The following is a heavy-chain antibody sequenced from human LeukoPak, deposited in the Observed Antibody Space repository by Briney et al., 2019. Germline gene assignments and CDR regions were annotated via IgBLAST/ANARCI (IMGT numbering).Heavy chain of an antibody. CDR3: ASPYYYGSGSYFDY. V-gene: IGHV3-23*01. CDR1: GFTFSSYD. Sequence: PGGSLRLSCAASGFTFSSYDMSWVRQAPGKGLEWVSFISGSGGSAYYADSGEGRFTISRDNSKNTLYLQMNSLRAEDTAVYYCASPYYYGSGSYFDYWGQGTLVTVSS. J-gene: IGHJ4*02. D-gene: IGHD3-10*01. CDR2: ISGSGGSA.